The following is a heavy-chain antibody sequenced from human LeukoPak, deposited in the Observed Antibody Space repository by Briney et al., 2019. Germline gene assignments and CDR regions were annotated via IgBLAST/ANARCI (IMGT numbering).Heavy chain of an antibody. D-gene: IGHD6-13*01. CDR3: ARGQQQLVFRADY. V-gene: IGHV1-69*13. J-gene: IGHJ4*02. CDR1: GGTFSSYA. Sequence: GASVKVSCKASGGTFSSYAISWVRRAPGQGLEWMGGIIPIFGTANYAQKFQGRVTITADESTSTAYMELSSLRSEDTAVYYCARGQQQLVFRADYWGQGTLVTVSS. CDR2: IIPIFGTA.